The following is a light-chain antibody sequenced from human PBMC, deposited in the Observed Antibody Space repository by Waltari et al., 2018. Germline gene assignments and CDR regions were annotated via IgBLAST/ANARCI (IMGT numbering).Light chain of an antibody. CDR3: VAWDDSLSGRL. Sequence: QSVLTQPPSASGTPGQRVTISCSGSGSHTRSRSVYWYQQLPGTAPKLLIYRNDQRPSGVPDRFSGSKSGTSASLAISGLRSEDEADYYCVAWDDSLSGRLFGGGTKLTVL. V-gene: IGLV1-47*01. CDR1: GSHTRSRS. J-gene: IGLJ3*02. CDR2: RND.